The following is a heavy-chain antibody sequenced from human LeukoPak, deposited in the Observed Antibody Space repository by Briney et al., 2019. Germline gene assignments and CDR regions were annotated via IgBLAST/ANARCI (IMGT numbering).Heavy chain of an antibody. J-gene: IGHJ4*02. CDR3: ARWDILTGYLGY. CDR2: IIPILGIA. Sequence: GASVKVSCKASGGTFSSYAISWVRQAPGQGLEWMGRIIPILGIANYAQKFQGRVTITADKSTSTAYMELSSLRSEDTAVYYCARWDILTGYLGYWGQGTLVTGSS. D-gene: IGHD3-9*01. V-gene: IGHV1-69*04. CDR1: GGTFSSYA.